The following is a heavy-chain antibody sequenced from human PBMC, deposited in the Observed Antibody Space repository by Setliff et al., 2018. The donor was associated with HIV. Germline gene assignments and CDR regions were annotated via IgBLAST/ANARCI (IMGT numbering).Heavy chain of an antibody. V-gene: IGHV3-23*01. D-gene: IGHD6-13*01. CDR1: GFTFSSHT. J-gene: IGHJ4*02. CDR3: AKAPLTIVATGGEDC. Sequence: LRLSCAASGFTFSSHTMSWVRQAPGKGLEWVSSLSGHTMTTYYAGSVKGRSTISRDVSNNTLYFQMNSLRAEDTAIYFCAKAPLTIVATGGEDCWGQGTLVTVS. CDR2: LSGHTMTT.